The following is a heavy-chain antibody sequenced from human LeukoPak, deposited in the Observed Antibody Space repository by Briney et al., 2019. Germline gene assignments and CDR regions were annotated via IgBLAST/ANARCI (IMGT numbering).Heavy chain of an antibody. V-gene: IGHV4-59*01. J-gene: IGHJ3*02. Sequence: SETLSLTCTVSGGSISSYYWSWIRQPPGKGLEWIGYIYYSGSTNYNPSLKSRVTISVDTSKNQFSLKLSSVTAADTAVYYCARSDGSYRAFDIWGQGTMVTVSS. CDR3: ARSDGSYRAFDI. D-gene: IGHD1-26*01. CDR2: IYYSGST. CDR1: GGSISSYY.